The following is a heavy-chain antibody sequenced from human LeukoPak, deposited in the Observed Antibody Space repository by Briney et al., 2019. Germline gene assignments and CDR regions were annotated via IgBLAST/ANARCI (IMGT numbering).Heavy chain of an antibody. Sequence: ASVKVSCKASGYTFTSYGISWVRQAPGQGLEWMGWINPNSGGTNYAQKFQGRVTMTRDTSISTAYMELSRLRSDDTAVYYCARGRSGVDYWGQGTLVTVSS. V-gene: IGHV1-2*02. CDR1: GYTFTSYG. CDR3: ARGRSGVDY. CDR2: INPNSGGT. J-gene: IGHJ4*02. D-gene: IGHD3-16*02.